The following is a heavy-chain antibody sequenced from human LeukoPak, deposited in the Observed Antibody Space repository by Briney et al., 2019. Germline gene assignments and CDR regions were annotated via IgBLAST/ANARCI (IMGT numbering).Heavy chain of an antibody. CDR1: GYNFIGYY. V-gene: IGHV1-2*02. CDR3: ARGNYYDSSGYYLIPSPHAYDI. CDR2: INPNRGST. J-gene: IGHJ3*02. Sequence: ASGRLSCKASGYNFIGYYMHWVRRTPGQGLEWMGWINPNRGSTNYAQKFHGRVTMSSDTSISTAYMELSSLRSEDTAVYYCARGNYYDSSGYYLIPSPHAYDIWGQGTMVTVSS. D-gene: IGHD3-22*01.